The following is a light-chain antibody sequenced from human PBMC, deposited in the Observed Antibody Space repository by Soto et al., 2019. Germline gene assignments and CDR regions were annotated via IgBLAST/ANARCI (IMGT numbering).Light chain of an antibody. CDR1: SSDVGGYNF. Sequence: QSVLTQPASVSGSPGQSITISCTGTSSDVGGYNFVSWYQQHPGKAPRLMIFDVNNRPSGVSTRFSGSKSGNTASLTISELQAEDEADYYCCSYSGSNTIVVFGGGTKLTVL. V-gene: IGLV2-14*03. CDR2: DVN. J-gene: IGLJ2*01. CDR3: CSYSGSNTIVV.